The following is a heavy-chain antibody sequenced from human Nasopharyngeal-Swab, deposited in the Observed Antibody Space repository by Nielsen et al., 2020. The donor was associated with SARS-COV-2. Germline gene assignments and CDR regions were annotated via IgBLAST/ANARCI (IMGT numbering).Heavy chain of an antibody. D-gene: IGHD4-23*01. CDR3: TRPLGATVVTALTGYYYYMDV. CDR1: GFTFSGSA. Sequence: GESLKISCAASGFTFSGSAMHWVRQASGKGLEWVGRIRSKANSYATAYAASVKGRFTISRDDSKNTAHLQMNSLKTEDTAVYYCTRPLGATVVTALTGYYYYMDVWGKGTTVTVSS. J-gene: IGHJ6*03. V-gene: IGHV3-73*01. CDR2: IRSKANSYAT.